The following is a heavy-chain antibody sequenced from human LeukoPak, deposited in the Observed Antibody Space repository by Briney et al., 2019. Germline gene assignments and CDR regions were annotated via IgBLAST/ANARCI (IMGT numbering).Heavy chain of an antibody. CDR2: INPNSGGT. D-gene: IGHD2-21*02. CDR3: ARDPFYCGGDCYAFDI. Sequence: ASVKVSCKASGYTFTGYYMHWVRQAPGQGLEWMGRINPNSGGTNYAQKFQGRVTMTRDTSISTVYMELSRLRSDDTAVYYCARDPFYCGGDCYAFDIWGQGTMVTVSS. CDR1: GYTFTGYY. J-gene: IGHJ3*02. V-gene: IGHV1-2*06.